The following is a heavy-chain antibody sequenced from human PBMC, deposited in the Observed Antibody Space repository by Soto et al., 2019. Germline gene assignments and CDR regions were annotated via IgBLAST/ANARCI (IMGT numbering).Heavy chain of an antibody. CDR2: IWYDGSNK. CDR3: AREGVLPHSESGYSDGYYYYVMDV. V-gene: IGHV3-33*01. D-gene: IGHD5-18*01. J-gene: IGHJ6*02. Sequence: LSCAASGFTFSSYGMHWVRQAPGKGLEWVAVIWYDGSNKYYADSVKGRFTISRDSSKNTLYLQMNSLRAEDTAVYYCAREGVLPHSESGYSDGYYYYVMDVWGQGTTVKVS. CDR1: GFTFSSYG.